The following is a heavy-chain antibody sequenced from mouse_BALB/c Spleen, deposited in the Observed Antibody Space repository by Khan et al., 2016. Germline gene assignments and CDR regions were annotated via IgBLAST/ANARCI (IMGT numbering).Heavy chain of an antibody. Sequence: EVKLEESGGGLVQPGGSMKLSCVASGFTFSNYWMNWVRQYSERGLEWVAEIRLKSHNYAKHYVVSVKGSFTIARDDSKSSVYLKTNNLGAEDTGIYYCTTGVDYWGQGTLVTVSA. CDR1: GFTFSNYW. CDR2: IRLKSHNYAK. V-gene: IGHV6-6*02. D-gene: IGHD4-1*01. CDR3: TTGVDY. J-gene: IGHJ3*01.